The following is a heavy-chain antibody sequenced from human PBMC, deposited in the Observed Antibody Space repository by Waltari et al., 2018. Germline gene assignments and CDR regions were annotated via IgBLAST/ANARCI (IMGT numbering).Heavy chain of an antibody. D-gene: IGHD3-22*01. J-gene: IGHJ4*02. Sequence: EVQLLESGGGMVKPGGSLRLSCAASRFTFSNHAMSWVRQAPGKGLEWVSSISGGVINTYYADSVKGRFTISRDNSKNTLFLRMNNLRAGDTAVYYCARGFYYDASGYSSGIDYWGQGTLVTVSS. CDR2: ISGGVINT. CDR3: ARGFYYDASGYSSGIDY. V-gene: IGHV3-23*01. CDR1: RFTFSNHA.